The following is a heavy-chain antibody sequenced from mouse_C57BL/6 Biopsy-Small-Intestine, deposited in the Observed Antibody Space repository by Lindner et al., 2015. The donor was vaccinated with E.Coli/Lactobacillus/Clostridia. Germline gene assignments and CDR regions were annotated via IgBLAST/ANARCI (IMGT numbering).Heavy chain of an antibody. CDR1: GFNIKDDY. Sequence: VQLQESGAELVRPGASVKLSCTASGFNIKDDYMHWVKQRPEQGLEWIGWIDPENGDTEYASKFQGKATITADTSSNTAYLQLSSLTSEDTAVYYCTTRAAQALFAYWGQGTLVTVSA. D-gene: IGHD3-2*02. V-gene: IGHV14-4*01. J-gene: IGHJ3*01. CDR2: IDPENGDT. CDR3: TTRAAQALFAY.